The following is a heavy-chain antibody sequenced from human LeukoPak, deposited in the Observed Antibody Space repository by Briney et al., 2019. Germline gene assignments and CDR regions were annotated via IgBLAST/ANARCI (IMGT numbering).Heavy chain of an antibody. Sequence: PSETLPLTCTVSGGSISSYYWSWIRLPPGKGLEWIGYIYYSGSTNYNPSLRSRVTISVDTSKNQFSLKLSSVTAADTAVYYCARSSESYDSSGYYSYYFDYWGQGTLVTVSS. CDR1: GGSISSYY. CDR2: IYYSGST. V-gene: IGHV4-59*01. CDR3: ARSSESYDSSGYYSYYFDY. J-gene: IGHJ4*02. D-gene: IGHD3-22*01.